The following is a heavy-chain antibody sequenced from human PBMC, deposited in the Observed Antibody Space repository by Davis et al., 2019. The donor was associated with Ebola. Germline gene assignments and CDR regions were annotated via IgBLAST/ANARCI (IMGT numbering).Heavy chain of an antibody. J-gene: IGHJ4*02. V-gene: IGHV5-51*01. CDR3: ARLPYYPNSSSWVPYYFDY. Sequence: GESLKISCKGSGYSFTSYWIGWVRQMPGKGLEWMGIIYPGDSDTRYSPSFQGQVTISADKSISTAYLQWSSLKASDTAMYYCARLPYYPNSSSWVPYYFDYWGQGTLVTVSS. D-gene: IGHD6-13*01. CDR2: IYPGDSDT. CDR1: GYSFTSYW.